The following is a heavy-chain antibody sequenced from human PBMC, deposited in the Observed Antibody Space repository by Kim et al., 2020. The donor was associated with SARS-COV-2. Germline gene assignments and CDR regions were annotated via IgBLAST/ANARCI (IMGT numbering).Heavy chain of an antibody. V-gene: IGHV3-23*01. CDR1: GFTFSRYA. CDR3: AKDHESSGWPTFDY. CDR2: VNIGGNP. J-gene: IGHJ4*02. D-gene: IGHD3-22*01. Sequence: GGSLRLSCEGSGFTFSRYAISWVRQAPGRGPEWAASVNIGGNPSYADSVKGRFTVSRDNARNTLYLQMDRLRAEDTALYYCAKDHESSGWPTFDYWGQGTQVTVSS.